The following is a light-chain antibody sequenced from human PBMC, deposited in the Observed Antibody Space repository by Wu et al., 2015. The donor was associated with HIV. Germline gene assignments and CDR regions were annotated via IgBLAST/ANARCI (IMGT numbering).Light chain of an antibody. J-gene: IGKJ2*01. CDR2: GAS. CDR1: HDISNN. CDR3: QQYDGDSYHLYT. V-gene: IGKV1-33*01. Sequence: DIQMTQSPSSLSASVGDRVTISCQASHDISNNLNWYQQKPGKAPKLLIYGASNLETGVPSKFSGSASGRDFTFTISSLQPEDIATYYCQQYDGDSYHLYTFGQGTKLEIK.